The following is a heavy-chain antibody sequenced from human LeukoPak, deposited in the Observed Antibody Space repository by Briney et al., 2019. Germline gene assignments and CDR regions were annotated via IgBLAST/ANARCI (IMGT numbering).Heavy chain of an antibody. CDR3: ARGRGTTVTASMDV. J-gene: IGHJ6*02. CDR1: GFTFDDYA. D-gene: IGHD4-17*01. Sequence: PGGSLRLSCAASGFTFDDYAMHWVRQAPGKGLEYVSGITSRGTDTSYANSVKGRFTISRDNSKNTLYLQMGSLRVEDMAVYYCARGRGTTVTASMDVWGQGTTVTVSS. V-gene: IGHV3-64*01. CDR2: ITSRGTDT.